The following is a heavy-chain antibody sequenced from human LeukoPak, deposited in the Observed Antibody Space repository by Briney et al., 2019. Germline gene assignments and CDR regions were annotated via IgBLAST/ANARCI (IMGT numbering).Heavy chain of an antibody. Sequence: SETLSLTCTVSGGSISSYYWSWIRQPAGKGLEWIGRIYTSGSTYYNPSLKSRVTISVDTSKNQFSLKLSSVTAADTAVYYCARHSKGIMMAAPLDYWGQGTLVTVSS. CDR1: GGSISSYY. CDR2: IYTSGST. D-gene: IGHD5-24*01. CDR3: ARHSKGIMMAAPLDY. V-gene: IGHV4-4*07. J-gene: IGHJ4*02.